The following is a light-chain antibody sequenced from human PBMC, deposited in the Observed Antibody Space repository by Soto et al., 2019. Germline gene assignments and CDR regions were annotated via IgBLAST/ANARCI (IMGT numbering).Light chain of an antibody. J-gene: IGKJ1*01. CDR3: HQFGSSLT. Sequence: EIVLTQSPGTLSLSPGERATLACRASQSVGSSYLAWYQQKPGQAPRLLMYATSSRATGIPDRFSGSGSGTDFTLTISRLEPEDFAVYYSHQFGSSLTFGQGTSVEI. V-gene: IGKV3-20*01. CDR1: QSVGSSY. CDR2: ATS.